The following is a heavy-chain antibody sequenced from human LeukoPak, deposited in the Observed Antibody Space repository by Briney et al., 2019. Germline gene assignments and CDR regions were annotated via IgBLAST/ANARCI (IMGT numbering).Heavy chain of an antibody. V-gene: IGHV3-23*01. D-gene: IGHD6-19*01. CDR3: ARDLRYSSGWSASGMDV. CDR1: GFTFSSYA. Sequence: GGSLRLSCAASGFTFSSYAMSWVRQAPGKGLEWVSAISGSGGSTYYADSVKGRFTISRDNSKNTLYLQMNSLRSDDTAVYYCARDLRYSSGWSASGMDVWGKGTTVTISS. J-gene: IGHJ6*03. CDR2: ISGSGGST.